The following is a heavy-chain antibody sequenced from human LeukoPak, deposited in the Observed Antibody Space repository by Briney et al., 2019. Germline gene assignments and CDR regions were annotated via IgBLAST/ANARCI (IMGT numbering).Heavy chain of an antibody. D-gene: IGHD6-19*01. CDR2: TYYRSKWYT. Sequence: PSQTLSLTCAISGDSASNNNAAWNWIRQSPSRGLEWLGRTYYRSKWYTDSAVSVNSRITINPDTSKNQFSLQLTSVTPEDSAVYYCARGNSGVAVARFDYWGQGTLVTVSS. CDR1: GDSASNNNAA. J-gene: IGHJ4*02. V-gene: IGHV6-1*01. CDR3: ARGNSGVAVARFDY.